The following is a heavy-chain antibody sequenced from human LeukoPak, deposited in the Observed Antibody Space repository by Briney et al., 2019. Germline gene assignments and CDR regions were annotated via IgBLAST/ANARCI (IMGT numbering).Heavy chain of an antibody. CDR3: TSPGCNY. J-gene: IGHJ4*02. D-gene: IGHD2-15*01. CDR1: GFTFSSYG. V-gene: IGHV3-30*03. CDR2: ISYDGSNK. Sequence: PEGSLRLSCAASGFTFSSYGMHWVRQAPGKGLEWVAVISYDGSNKYYADSVKGRFTISRDNSKNTLYLQMNSLRAEDTAVYYCTSPGCNYWGQGALGTVSS.